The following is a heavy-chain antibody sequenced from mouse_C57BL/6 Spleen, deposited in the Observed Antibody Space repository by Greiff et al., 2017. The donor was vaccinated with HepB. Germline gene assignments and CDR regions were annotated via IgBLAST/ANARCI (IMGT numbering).Heavy chain of an antibody. D-gene: IGHD2-4*01. V-gene: IGHV5-17*01. J-gene: IGHJ2*01. CDR1: GFTFSDYG. CDR3: ARGDDYDRGHYFDY. CDR2: ISSGSSTI. Sequence: EVNLVESGGGLVKPGGSLKLSCAASGFTFSDYGMHWVRQAPEKGLEWVAYISSGSSTIYYADTVKGRFTISRDNAKNTLFLQMTSLRSEDTAMYYCARGDDYDRGHYFDYWGQGTTLTVSS.